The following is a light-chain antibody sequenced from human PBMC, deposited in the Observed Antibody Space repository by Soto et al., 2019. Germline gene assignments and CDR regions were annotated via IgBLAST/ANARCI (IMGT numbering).Light chain of an antibody. V-gene: IGKV1-39*01. CDR1: QDISHY. J-gene: IGKJ1*01. Sequence: DIPLTQSPSFLSASIGDRVTITCRASQDISHYLAWYQQKPGKAPNLLIYAASTLQSGVPSRFSGSGSGTDFTLTISSLQPEDFATYYCQQSYSTPQTFGQGTKVDIK. CDR2: AAS. CDR3: QQSYSTPQT.